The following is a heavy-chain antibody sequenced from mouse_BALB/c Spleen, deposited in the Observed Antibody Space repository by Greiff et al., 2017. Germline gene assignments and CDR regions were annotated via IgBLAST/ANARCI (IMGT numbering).Heavy chain of an antibody. CDR3: ANLYGNYYRSAMDY. CDR2: ISYDGSN. CDR1: GYSITSGYY. V-gene: IGHV3-6*02. J-gene: IGHJ4*01. Sequence: DVKLQESGPGLVKPSQSLSLTCSVTGYSITSGYYWNWIRQFPGNKLEWMGYISYDGSNNYNPSLKNRISITRDTSKNQFFLKLNSVTTEDTATYYCANLYGNYYRSAMDYWGQGTSVTVSS. D-gene: IGHD2-1*01.